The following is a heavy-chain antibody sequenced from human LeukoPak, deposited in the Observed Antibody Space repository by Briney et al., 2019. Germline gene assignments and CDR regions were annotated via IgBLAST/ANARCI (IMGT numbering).Heavy chain of an antibody. CDR2: IIPIFGTA. CDR1: GGTFSSYA. CDR3: ERGNDVDYYYYYMDV. J-gene: IGHJ6*03. D-gene: IGHD1-1*01. Sequence: SVKVSCKASGGTFSSYAISWVRQAPGQGLEWMGGIIPIFGTANYAQKFQGRVTITTDESTSTAYMELSSLRSEDTAVYYCERGNDVDYYYYYMDVWGKGTTVTVSS. V-gene: IGHV1-69*05.